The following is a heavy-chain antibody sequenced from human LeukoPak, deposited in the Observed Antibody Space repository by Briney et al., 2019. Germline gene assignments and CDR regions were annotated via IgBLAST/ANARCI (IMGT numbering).Heavy chain of an antibody. CDR2: IYHSGNT. CDR3: ARGYCTNGVCYFDY. D-gene: IGHD2-8*01. CDR1: GDSISSYY. J-gene: IGHJ4*02. Sequence: PSETLSLTCTVSGDSISSYYGSWIRQPPGKGLEWIGSIYHSGNTYYNPSLKSRLTISVDTSKNQFSLKLSSVAAADTAVYYCARGYCTNGVCYFDYWGQGTLVTVSS. V-gene: IGHV4-39*01.